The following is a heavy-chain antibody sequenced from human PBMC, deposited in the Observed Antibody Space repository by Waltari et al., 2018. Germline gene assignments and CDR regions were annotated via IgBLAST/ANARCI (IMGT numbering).Heavy chain of an antibody. CDR2: INPNSGGT. CDR3: ARDRNYYGSGSYPFDY. V-gene: IGHV1-2*06. D-gene: IGHD3-10*01. J-gene: IGHJ4*02. Sequence: QVQLVQSGAEVKKPGASVKVSCKASGYTFTGYYMHWVRQAPGQGLEWMGRINPNSGGTNYAQKLQGRVTMTRDTSISTAYMELSRLRSDDTAVYYCARDRNYYGSGSYPFDYWGQGTLVTVSS. CDR1: GYTFTGYY.